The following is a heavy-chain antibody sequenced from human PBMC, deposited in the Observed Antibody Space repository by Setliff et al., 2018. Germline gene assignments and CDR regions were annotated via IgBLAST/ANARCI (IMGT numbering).Heavy chain of an antibody. V-gene: IGHV1-18*01. CDR1: GYTFNTFG. CDR3: ARSPPNRGVGQGHHMDV. Sequence: ASVKVSCKASGYTFNTFGINWMRRAPGQGLEWXGWIXXXXXXXXXXXXXQXXXXLTTXTSTSTAYVEVRSLRSDDTAVYYCARSPPNRGVGQGHHMDVWGKGTTGTVSS. D-gene: IGHD1-26*01. CDR2: IXXXXXXX. J-gene: IGHJ6*03.